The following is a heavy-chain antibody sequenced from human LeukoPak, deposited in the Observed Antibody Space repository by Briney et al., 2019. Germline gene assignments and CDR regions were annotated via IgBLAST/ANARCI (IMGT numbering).Heavy chain of an antibody. CDR2: ISSSSSTI. J-gene: IGHJ4*02. Sequence: PGGSLRLSCAASGFTFSSYSMNWVRQAPGKGLEWVSYISSSSSTIYYADSVRGRFTISRDNAKYSLYLHMNSLRAEDTAVYYCARVHHSSSWGTDDCWGQGTLVTVSS. CDR1: GFTFSSYS. V-gene: IGHV3-48*04. CDR3: ARVHHSSSWGTDDC. D-gene: IGHD6-13*01.